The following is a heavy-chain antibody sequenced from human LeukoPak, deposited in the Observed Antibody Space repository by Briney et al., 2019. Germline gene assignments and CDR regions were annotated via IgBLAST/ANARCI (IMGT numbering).Heavy chain of an antibody. V-gene: IGHV3-43D*03. D-gene: IGHD4-17*01. J-gene: IGHJ4*02. CDR2: ISWDSGYT. CDR1: GFTFDDYT. Sequence: GGSLRLSCAASGFTFDDYTIHWVRQAPGKGLEWVSLISWDSGYTYYADSVKGRFTISRDNSKNSLYLQMNSLRAEDTAVYYCARGGSTVTTFWGQGTLVTVSS. CDR3: ARGGSTVTTF.